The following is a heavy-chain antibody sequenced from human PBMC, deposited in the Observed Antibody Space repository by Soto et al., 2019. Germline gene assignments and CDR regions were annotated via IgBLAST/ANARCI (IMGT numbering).Heavy chain of an antibody. CDR2: VSGSGGST. V-gene: IGHV3-23*01. J-gene: IGHJ6*02. CDR3: AKDIGSSSWFDYYYYGMDV. Sequence: EVQLLESGGGLVQPGGSLRLSCAASGFTFSSYAMSWVRQAPGKGLEWVLAVSGSGGSTYYADSVKGRFTISRDNSKNTLYLQMNSLRAEDTAVYYCAKDIGSSSWFDYYYYGMDVWGQGTTVTVSS. D-gene: IGHD6-13*01. CDR1: GFTFSSYA.